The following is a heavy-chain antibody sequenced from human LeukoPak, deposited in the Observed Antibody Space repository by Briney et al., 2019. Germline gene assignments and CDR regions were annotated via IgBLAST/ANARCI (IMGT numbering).Heavy chain of an antibody. CDR2: FYYRGNT. J-gene: IGHJ4*02. CDR1: GDSINSSRRY. CDR3: ARRRWLQEIDY. D-gene: IGHD5-24*01. V-gene: IGHV4-39*01. Sequence: SETLSLTCSVSGDSINSSRRYWDWIRQPPGKGLEWIGNFYYRGNTYYNPSLKSRVTISVDPSKNQFSLKLTSVTAADTAVYYCARRRWLQEIDYWGQGTLVTVSS.